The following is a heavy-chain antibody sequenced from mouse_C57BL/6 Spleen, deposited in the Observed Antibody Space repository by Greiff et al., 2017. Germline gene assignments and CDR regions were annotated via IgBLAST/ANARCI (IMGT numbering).Heavy chain of an antibody. CDR2: ISYDGSN. Sequence: EVKLQESGPGLVKPSQSLSLTCSVTGYSITSGYYWNWIRQFPGNKLEWMGYISYDGSNNYNPSLKNRISITRDTSKNQFFLKLNSVTTEDTATYYCAFEDYWGQGTTLTVSS. CDR1: GYSITSGYY. J-gene: IGHJ2*01. V-gene: IGHV3-6*01. CDR3: AFEDY.